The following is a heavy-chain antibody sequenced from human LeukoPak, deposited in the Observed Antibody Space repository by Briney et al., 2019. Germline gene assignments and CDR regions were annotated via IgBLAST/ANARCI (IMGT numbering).Heavy chain of an antibody. V-gene: IGHV3-21*01. Sequence: GGSLTLSCAASGYTFSDFSVNWVRQAPGKGLEWVSSISVRSNYRYYADSARGRFTISRDDARDSLFLQMNSLRAEDTAVYFCVRLRRNNDRSGYYYYDYWGQGTLVTVSS. CDR1: GYTFSDFS. CDR2: ISVRSNYR. CDR3: VRLRRNNDRSGYYYYDY. D-gene: IGHD3-22*01. J-gene: IGHJ4*02.